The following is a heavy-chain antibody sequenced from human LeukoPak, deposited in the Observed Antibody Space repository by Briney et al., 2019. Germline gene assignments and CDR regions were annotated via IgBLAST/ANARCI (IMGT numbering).Heavy chain of an antibody. V-gene: IGHV4-39*07. CDR2: IYYSGST. D-gene: IGHD3-10*01. Sequence: PSETLSLTCTVSGGSISSSSYYWGWIRQPPGKGLEWIGSIYYSGSTYYNPSLKSRVTISVDTSKNQFSLKLSSVTAADTAVYYCARNHPNYYGSGYHYYYMDVWGKGTTVTVSS. J-gene: IGHJ6*03. CDR3: ARNHPNYYGSGYHYYYMDV. CDR1: GGSISSSSYY.